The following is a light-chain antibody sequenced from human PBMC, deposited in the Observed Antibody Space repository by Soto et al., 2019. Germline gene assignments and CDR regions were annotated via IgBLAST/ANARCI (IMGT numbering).Light chain of an antibody. CDR1: QSVSSY. V-gene: IGKV3-11*01. CDR2: DAS. CDR3: QQRSNWPPTWT. J-gene: IGKJ1*01. Sequence: EIVLTQSPATLSLSPGERATLACKASQSVSSYLACYQNKPGQAPRLLIYDASNRAAGIPARLSGSGSGTAFALTISILDPEHFAFYNYQQRSNWPPTWTFGQGTKVEIK.